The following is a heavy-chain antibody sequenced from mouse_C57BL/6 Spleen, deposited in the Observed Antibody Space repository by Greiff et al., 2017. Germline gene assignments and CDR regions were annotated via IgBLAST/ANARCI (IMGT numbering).Heavy chain of an antibody. CDR3: ARRPGYYAMDY. V-gene: IGHV5-17*01. J-gene: IGHJ4*01. CDR2: ISSGSSTI. CDR1: GFTLSDYG. Sequence: EVQVEESGGGLVKPGGSLKLSCAASGFTLSDYGMHWVRQAPEKGLEWVAYISSGSSTIYYADTVKGRFTISRDNAKNTLFLQMTSLRSEDTAMYYCARRPGYYAMDYWGQGTSVTVSS.